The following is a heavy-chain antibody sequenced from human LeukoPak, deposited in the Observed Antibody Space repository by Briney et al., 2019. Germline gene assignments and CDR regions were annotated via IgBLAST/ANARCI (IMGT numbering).Heavy chain of an antibody. CDR1: GGSISSYY. CDR2: IYYSGST. CDR3: ARLPGFRDAFDF. J-gene: IGHJ3*01. V-gene: IGHV4-59*08. Sequence: SETLSLTCTVSGGSISSYYWSWIRQPPGKGLEWIGYIYYSGSTNYNPSLKSRVTISVDTSMNQFSLKLSSVTAADTAVYYCARLPGFRDAFDFWGQGTMVTVSS.